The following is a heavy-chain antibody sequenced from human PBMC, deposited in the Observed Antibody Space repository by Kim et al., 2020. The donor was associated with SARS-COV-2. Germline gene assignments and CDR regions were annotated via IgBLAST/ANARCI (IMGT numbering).Heavy chain of an antibody. Sequence: GGSLRLSCAASGFTSSSYAMNWVRQAPGKGLEWVSFISTSGSGTYYADSVKGRFTISRDNSKNTLFLQMNSLRAEDTAIYYCAKGYKDTSGWFPHFDYWGQGTLVTVSS. D-gene: IGHD6-19*01. V-gene: IGHV3-23*01. CDR2: ISTSGSGT. CDR3: AKGYKDTSGWFPHFDY. CDR1: GFTSSSYA. J-gene: IGHJ4*02.